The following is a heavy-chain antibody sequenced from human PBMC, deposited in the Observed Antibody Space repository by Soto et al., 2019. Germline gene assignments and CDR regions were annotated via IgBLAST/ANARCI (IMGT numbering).Heavy chain of an antibody. CDR1: GVSVRSGSSY. CDR3: ARAFEYYDYVWGTYYFDY. D-gene: IGHD3-16*01. Sequence: QVQLQESGPGLVKPSETLSLTCTVSGVSVRSGSSYWSWIRQPPGKGLEFIGYIYYSGATNYHPSLTSRVTVSVATSKNQFSLKLSSVTAADTAVYYCARAFEYYDYVWGTYYFDYWGQGTLVTVSS. V-gene: IGHV4-61*01. CDR2: IYYSGAT. J-gene: IGHJ4*02.